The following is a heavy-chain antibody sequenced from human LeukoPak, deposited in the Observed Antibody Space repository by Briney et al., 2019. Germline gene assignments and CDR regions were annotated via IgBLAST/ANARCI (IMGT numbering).Heavy chain of an antibody. CDR2: ISGSGGST. CDR1: GFTFDDYA. V-gene: IGHV3-23*01. Sequence: GRSLRLSCAASGFTFDDYAMSWVRQAPGKGLEWVSAISGSGGSTYYADSVKGRFTISRDNSKNTLYLQMNSLRAEDTAVYYCAKFRIFATHRDAFDIWGQGTMVTVSS. J-gene: IGHJ3*02. CDR3: AKFRIFATHRDAFDI. D-gene: IGHD2-15*01.